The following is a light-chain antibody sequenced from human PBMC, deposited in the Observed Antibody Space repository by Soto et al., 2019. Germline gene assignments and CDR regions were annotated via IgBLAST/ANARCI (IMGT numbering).Light chain of an antibody. CDR3: AAWDDSLNAVV. V-gene: IGLV1-44*01. J-gene: IGLJ2*01. CDR1: NSNVGSNT. CDR2: HNN. Sequence: QSALTQPPSASGTPGQRVTISCSGSNSNVGSNTVDWYQQLPGTAPKLLIYHNNQRPSGVPDRLSGSKSGTSASLAISGLQSEDEADYYCAAWDDSLNAVVFGGGTKVTV.